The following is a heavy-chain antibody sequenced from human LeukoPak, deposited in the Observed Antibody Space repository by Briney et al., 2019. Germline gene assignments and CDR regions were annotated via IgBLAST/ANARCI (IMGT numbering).Heavy chain of an antibody. V-gene: IGHV3-48*04. CDR3: ARFNATVVTPGAQIDC. Sequence: GGSLRLSCAASGFTFSSYSMNWVRQAPGKGLEWVSYISSSGSTIYYADSVKGRFTISRDNAKNSLYLQMNSLRAEDTAVYYCARFNATVVTPGAQIDCWGQGTLVTVSS. CDR1: GFTFSSYS. D-gene: IGHD4-23*01. J-gene: IGHJ4*02. CDR2: ISSSGSTI.